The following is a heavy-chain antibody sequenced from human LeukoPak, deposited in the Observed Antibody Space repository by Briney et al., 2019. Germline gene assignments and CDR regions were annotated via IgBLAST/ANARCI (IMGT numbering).Heavy chain of an antibody. Sequence: QPGRSLRLSCAASGFTFSSNAMHWVRQAPGKGLEWVAVIWYDGSNKYYADSVKGRFTISRDNSKNTLYLQMNSLRAEDTAVYYCAKSDQTGATRYDYGDYVNFDYWGQGTLVTVSS. CDR2: IWYDGSNK. D-gene: IGHD4-17*01. J-gene: IGHJ4*02. V-gene: IGHV3-33*06. CDR1: GFTFSSNA. CDR3: AKSDQTGATRYDYGDYVNFDY.